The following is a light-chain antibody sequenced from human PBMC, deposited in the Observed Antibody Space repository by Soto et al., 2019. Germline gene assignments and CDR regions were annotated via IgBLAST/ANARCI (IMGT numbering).Light chain of an antibody. CDR3: QQYNDYPWT. CDR1: QYISSW. Sequence: DIQMTQSPSTLSASVGDRVTITCRASQYISSWLAWYQQKPEQAPKLLIYKESFLESGLPSRFSGRGSGTEFTLTISRLQPHDFATYYCQQYNDYPWTFGQGTKVEIK. J-gene: IGKJ1*01. CDR2: KES. V-gene: IGKV1-5*03.